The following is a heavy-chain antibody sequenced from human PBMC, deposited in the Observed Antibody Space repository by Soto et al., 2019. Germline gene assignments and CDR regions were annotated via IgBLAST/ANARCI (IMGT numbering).Heavy chain of an antibody. V-gene: IGHV3-48*01. J-gene: IGHJ4*02. CDR3: ARIVYSYGRAFDS. CDR2: ISTSGSAT. Sequence: EVQLVESGGGLVQPGGSLRLSCAASGFTFNSYSMNWVRQAPGKGLEWVSYISTSGSATYYADSVKGRFTISRDNAKNTLYPQMNSLRAEDTAVYYCARIVYSYGRAFDSWGQGTLVTVSS. D-gene: IGHD5-18*01. CDR1: GFTFNSYS.